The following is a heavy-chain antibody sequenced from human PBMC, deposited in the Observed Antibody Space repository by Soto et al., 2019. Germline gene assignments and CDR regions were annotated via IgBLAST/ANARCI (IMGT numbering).Heavy chain of an antibody. J-gene: IGHJ4*02. CDR1: GATFINYA. CDR2: LSGSGGTT. CDR3: AKQRADYGSGADTFYFDS. V-gene: IGHV3-23*01. D-gene: IGHD3-10*01. Sequence: PGGSLRLSCTVSGATFINYAMNWVRQAPGKGLEWVSSLSGSGGTTYYADSVKGRFIISRDNSKNTLYLLMNSLRAEDTALYYCAKQRADYGSGADTFYFDSWGQGALVTVSS.